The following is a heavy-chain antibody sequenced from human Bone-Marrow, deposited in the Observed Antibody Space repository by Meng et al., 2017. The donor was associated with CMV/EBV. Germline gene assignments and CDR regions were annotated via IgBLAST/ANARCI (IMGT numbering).Heavy chain of an antibody. CDR1: GFTFSNAW. J-gene: IGHJ5*02. D-gene: IGHD2-2*01. CDR3: ARLGCSSNSCYFGWFDP. V-gene: IGHV3-15*01. CDR2: IKSKTDGGTT. Sequence: GESLKISCAASGFTFSNAWMSWVRQAPGKGLEWVGRIKSKTDGGTTDYAAPVKGRFTISRDDSKNTLYLQMNSLKASDTAMYYCARLGCSSNSCYFGWFDPWGQGTLVTVSS.